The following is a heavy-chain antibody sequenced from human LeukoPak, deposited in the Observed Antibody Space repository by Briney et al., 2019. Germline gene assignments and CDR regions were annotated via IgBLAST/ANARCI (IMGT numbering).Heavy chain of an antibody. CDR1: GFTFSSYG. J-gene: IGHJ4*02. V-gene: IGHV3-30*02. CDR2: IRYDGSNK. Sequence: PGGSLRLSCVASGFTFSSYGMHWVRQAPGKGLEWVAFIRYDGSNKYYADSVKGRFTISRDNSKNTLYLQMNNLRAEDTAVYYCAKTGYDYVWGSDRLGHWGQGTLVTVSS. D-gene: IGHD3-16*02. CDR3: AKTGYDYVWGSDRLGH.